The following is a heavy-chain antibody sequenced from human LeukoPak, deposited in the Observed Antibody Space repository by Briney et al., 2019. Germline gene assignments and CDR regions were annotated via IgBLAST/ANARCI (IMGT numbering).Heavy chain of an antibody. J-gene: IGHJ5*02. V-gene: IGHV1-2*02. CDR3: ARDAIAVAAYNWFDP. Sequence: GASVKVSCKASGYTFTGYYMHWVRQAPGQGLEWMGWINPNSGGTNYAQKFQGRVTMTRDTSISTAYMELSRLRSDDTAVYYCARDAIAVAAYNWFDPWGQGTLVTVSS. CDR1: GYTFTGYY. D-gene: IGHD6-19*01. CDR2: INPNSGGT.